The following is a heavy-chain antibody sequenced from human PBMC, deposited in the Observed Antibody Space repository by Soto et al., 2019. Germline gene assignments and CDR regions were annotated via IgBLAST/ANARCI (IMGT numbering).Heavy chain of an antibody. CDR3: AREFYGYDTYGPGDY. J-gene: IGHJ4*02. Sequence: EAQLVESGGGLVQPGGSLRLSCAASGFMFGVYWMSWVRQAPGKGLEWVANINDDGSERNYVDSVKGRFTIPRDTPNNLLFRQINRLRYEDTAVYYCAREFYGYDTYGPGDYWGQGNLVAVSS. CDR1: GFMFGVYW. V-gene: IGHV3-7*01. CDR2: INDDGSER. D-gene: IGHD5-18*01.